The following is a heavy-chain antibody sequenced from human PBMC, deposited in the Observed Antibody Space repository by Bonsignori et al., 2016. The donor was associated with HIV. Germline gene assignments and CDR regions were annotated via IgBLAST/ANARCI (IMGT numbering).Heavy chain of an antibody. Sequence: GGSLRLSCAASGFTFSSFALNWVRQAPGKGLEWVSGISGNSDNTYYADSVKGRFTISRDNSKSTLYLQMNSLRAEDTAMYYCAKALGLKWFRNWFDPWGQGTLVTVSS. J-gene: IGHJ5*02. CDR3: AKALGLKWFRNWFDP. CDR2: ISGNSDNT. CDR1: GFTFSSFA. D-gene: IGHD3-22*01. V-gene: IGHV3-23*01.